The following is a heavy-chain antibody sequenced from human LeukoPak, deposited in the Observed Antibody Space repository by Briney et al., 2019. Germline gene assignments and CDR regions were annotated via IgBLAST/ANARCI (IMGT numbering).Heavy chain of an antibody. V-gene: IGHV4-39*01. CDR2: IYYSGST. CDR3: ARQKSGSYGLFDY. J-gene: IGHJ4*02. D-gene: IGHD1-26*01. CDR1: GGSISSSSHY. Sequence: SETPSLTCTVSGGSISSSSHYWGWIRQPPGKGLEWIGSIYYSGSTYYNPSLKSRVTISVDTSKNQFSLKLNSVTAADTSVYYCARQKSGSYGLFDYWGQGTLVTVSS.